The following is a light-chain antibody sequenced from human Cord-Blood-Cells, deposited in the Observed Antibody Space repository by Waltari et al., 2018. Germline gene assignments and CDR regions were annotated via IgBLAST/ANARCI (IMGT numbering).Light chain of an antibody. J-gene: IGLJ3*02. CDR2: EGS. CDR3: CSYAGSSTWV. V-gene: IGLV2-23*01. Sequence: QSALTQPASVSGSPGQPITISCTGTSRDVGSYNLVSCYQQHPGKAPKLMIYEGSKRPSGVSNRFSGSKSGNAASLTISGLQAEDEADYYCCSYAGSSTWVFGGGTKLTVL. CDR1: SRDVGSYNL.